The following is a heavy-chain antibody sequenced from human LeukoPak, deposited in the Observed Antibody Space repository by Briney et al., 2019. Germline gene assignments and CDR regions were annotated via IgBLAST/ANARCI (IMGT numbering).Heavy chain of an antibody. J-gene: IGHJ4*02. Sequence: SCKASGYTFTSYGISWVRQAPGQGLEWMGWITAYNGNTNYAQKLQGRVTITTDTSTSTAYMELRSLRSDDTAVYYCARDQGYNPPPGFDYWGQGTLVTVSS. CDR2: ITAYNGNT. V-gene: IGHV1-18*01. CDR1: GYTFTSYG. D-gene: IGHD5-24*01. CDR3: ARDQGYNPPPGFDY.